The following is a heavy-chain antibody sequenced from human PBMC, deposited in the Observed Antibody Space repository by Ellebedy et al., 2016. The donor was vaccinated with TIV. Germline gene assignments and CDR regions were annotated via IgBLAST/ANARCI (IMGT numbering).Heavy chain of an antibody. Sequence: GGSLRLXXVGSGFTFNSCAMGWVRQAPGKGLDWVAVIGGSGGDRFYADSVKGRFSISRDNSKDTMYLEMNNLRADDTALYFCARTRGGEFDFWGQGSLVTVSS. CDR1: GFTFNSCA. D-gene: IGHD3-10*01. J-gene: IGHJ4*02. V-gene: IGHV3-23*01. CDR3: ARTRGGEFDF. CDR2: IGGSGGDR.